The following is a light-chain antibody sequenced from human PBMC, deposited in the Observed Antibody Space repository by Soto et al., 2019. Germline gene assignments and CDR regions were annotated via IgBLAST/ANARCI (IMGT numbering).Light chain of an antibody. Sequence: DIPMPQSQSSVSASVGDRVTITCRASQDISSWVAWYQQKPGKAPKILISAASSLQSGVQRRFGGSGSVTDFTLIITSLQPEDFATYFCQQGDSFPFTFGGGTKVEIK. CDR2: AAS. V-gene: IGKV1-12*01. J-gene: IGKJ4*01. CDR1: QDISSW. CDR3: QQGDSFPFT.